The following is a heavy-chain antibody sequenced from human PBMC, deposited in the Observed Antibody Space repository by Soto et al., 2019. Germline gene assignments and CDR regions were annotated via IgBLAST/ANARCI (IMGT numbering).Heavy chain of an antibody. Sequence: GVCLKISCKCSGHSFTSYWIGWVRQLPGKGLECMGIIYSGGSDTRYSPSFQGQVTISAHKSISTPYLQWSSLKAPDTAIYYCAIGQRRIQLWCKAPEKYYFYGMEVWGQGATVSVSS. CDR1: GHSFTSYW. CDR2: IYSGGSDT. J-gene: IGHJ6*01. V-gene: IGHV5-51*01. D-gene: IGHD5-18*01. CDR3: AIGQRRIQLWCKAPEKYYFYGMEV.